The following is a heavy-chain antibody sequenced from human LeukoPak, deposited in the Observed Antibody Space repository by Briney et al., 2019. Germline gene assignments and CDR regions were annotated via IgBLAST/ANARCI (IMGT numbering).Heavy chain of an antibody. CDR2: ISADNGNT. V-gene: IGHV1-18*01. Sequence: ASVKVSCKASVYTFTSYGINWVRQAPGEGLEWMGWISADNGNTNYAQKFQGRVTMTTDTSTSTAYMELRSLRSDDTAVYYCARLSGYSSSCSLLPTACWGQGTLVTVSS. CDR1: VYTFTSYG. CDR3: ARLSGYSSSCSLLPTAC. J-gene: IGHJ4*02. D-gene: IGHD6-13*01.